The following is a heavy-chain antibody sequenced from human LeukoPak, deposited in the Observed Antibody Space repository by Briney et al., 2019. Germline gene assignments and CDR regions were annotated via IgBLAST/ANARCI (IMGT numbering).Heavy chain of an antibody. V-gene: IGHV3-66*04. CDR1: GFTVSSNY. J-gene: IGHJ6*02. D-gene: IGHD6-13*01. Sequence: GGSLRLSCAASGFTVSSNYMSWVRQAPGKGLEWVSVIYSGGSTYYADSVKGRFTISRDNSKNTLYLQMNSLRAEDTAVYYCARPRGVAAAGYYYYGMDVWGQGTTVTVSS. CDR3: ARPRGVAAAGYYYYGMDV. CDR2: IYSGGST.